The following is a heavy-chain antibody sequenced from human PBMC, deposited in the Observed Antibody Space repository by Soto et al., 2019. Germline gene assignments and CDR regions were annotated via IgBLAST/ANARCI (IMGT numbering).Heavy chain of an antibody. CDR3: ARDENLVRGVPLES. J-gene: IGHJ5*02. V-gene: IGHV3-21*01. D-gene: IGHD3-10*01. CDR1: GFTFSTFA. Sequence: GGSLRLSCAASGFTFSTFAIHCLRQAPGMGLEWVSGITGRGSFYADSVKGRFTISRDNAKNTLYLQMSSLRAEDTAVYYCARDENLVRGVPLESWGPGTMVTVSS. CDR2: ITGRGSF.